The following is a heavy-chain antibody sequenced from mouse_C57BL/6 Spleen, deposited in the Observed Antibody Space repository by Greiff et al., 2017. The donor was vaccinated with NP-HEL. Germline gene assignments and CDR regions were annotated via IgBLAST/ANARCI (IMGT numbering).Heavy chain of an antibody. CDR2: ISDGGSYT. CDR1: GFTFSSYA. V-gene: IGHV5-4*01. J-gene: IGHJ2*01. CDR3: AREEDYDPFDY. Sequence: VQLKESGGGLVKPGGSLKLSCAASGFTFSSYAMSWVRQTPEKRLEWVATISDGGSYTYYPDNVKGRFTISRDNAKNNLYLQMSHLKSEDTAMYYCAREEDYDPFDYWGQGTTLTVSS. D-gene: IGHD2-4*01.